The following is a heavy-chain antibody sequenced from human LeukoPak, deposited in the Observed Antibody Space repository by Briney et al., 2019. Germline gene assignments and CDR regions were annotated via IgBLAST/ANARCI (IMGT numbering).Heavy chain of an antibody. D-gene: IGHD2-2*01. Sequence: PSETLSLTCTVSGGSINYYYWSWIRQPAGKGLEWIGRIYTSGSTNYNPSLKSRVTISVDTSKNQFSLKLSSVTAADTAVYYCARVVPAATVDYWGQGTLVTVSS. J-gene: IGHJ4*02. V-gene: IGHV4-4*07. CDR2: IYTSGST. CDR3: ARVVPAATVDY. CDR1: GGSINYYY.